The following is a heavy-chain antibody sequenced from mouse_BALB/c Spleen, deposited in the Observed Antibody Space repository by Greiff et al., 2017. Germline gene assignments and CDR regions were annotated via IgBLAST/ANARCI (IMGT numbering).Heavy chain of an antibody. J-gene: IGHJ4*01. CDR1: GFNIKDTY. V-gene: IGHV14-3*02. D-gene: IGHD2-14*01. Sequence: EVQLQQSGAELVKPGASVKLSCTASGFNIKDTYMHWVKQRPEQGLEWIGRIDPANGNTKYDPKFQGKATITADTSSNTAYLQLSSLTSEDTAVYYCAPPYRYDYAMDYWGQGTSVTVSS. CDR3: APPYRYDYAMDY. CDR2: IDPANGNT.